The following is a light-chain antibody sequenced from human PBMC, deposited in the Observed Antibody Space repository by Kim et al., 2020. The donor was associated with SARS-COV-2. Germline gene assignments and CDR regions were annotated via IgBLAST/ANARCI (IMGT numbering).Light chain of an antibody. CDR1: QGISNY. V-gene: IGKV1-27*01. CDR3: QKDDTAPWT. Sequence: ESVGDGVTITCRASQGISNYLAWYQQKPGEAPKLLIYAASTLQFGVSTRFSGSGSGTEFTLTISDLQPEDVATYYCQKDDTAPWTFGHGTKVDIK. J-gene: IGKJ1*01. CDR2: AAS.